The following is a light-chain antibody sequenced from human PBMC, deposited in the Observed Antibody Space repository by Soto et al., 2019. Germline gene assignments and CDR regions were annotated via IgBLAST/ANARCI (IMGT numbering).Light chain of an antibody. CDR3: QQFNNYPRT. V-gene: IGKV1D-13*01. J-gene: IGKJ1*01. CDR2: DAS. Sequence: IQMTQSPSSLSASVGDRVTITCRASQGISSALAWYRQKPGKAPKLLIYDASSLESGVPSRFSGSESGTDFTLTISSLQPEDFATYYCQQFNNYPRTFGQGTKVDIK. CDR1: QGISSA.